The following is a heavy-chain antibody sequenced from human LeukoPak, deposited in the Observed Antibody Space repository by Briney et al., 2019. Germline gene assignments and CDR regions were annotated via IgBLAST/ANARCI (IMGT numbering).Heavy chain of an antibody. J-gene: IGHJ4*02. CDR3: ARVFHS. V-gene: IGHV4-61*02. Sequence: SETLSLTCTASGDSVSSDDYYWTWIRQPAGKGLEWIGRIYSSGTTNYNPSLKSRVTISIDTSKNQFSLNLSSVTAADTAVYYCARVFHSWGQGTLVTVSS. CDR1: GDSVSSDDYY. CDR2: IYSSGTT.